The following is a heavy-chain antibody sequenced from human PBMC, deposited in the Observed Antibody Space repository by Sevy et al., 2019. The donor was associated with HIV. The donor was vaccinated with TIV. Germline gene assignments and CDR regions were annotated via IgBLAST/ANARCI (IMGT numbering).Heavy chain of an antibody. J-gene: IGHJ4*02. CDR1: GFTFSSYE. CDR3: AREPGLHSSGYSGGFDY. D-gene: IGHD3-22*01. CDR2: IISSGSAI. Sequence: GGSLRLSCEASGFTFSSYEMNWVRQAPGKGLEWISYIISSGSAIYYPDSVKGRFTVSRDNAKNLVYLQMNSLRAEDTAIYYCAREPGLHSSGYSGGFDYWGQGTLVTVSS. V-gene: IGHV3-48*03.